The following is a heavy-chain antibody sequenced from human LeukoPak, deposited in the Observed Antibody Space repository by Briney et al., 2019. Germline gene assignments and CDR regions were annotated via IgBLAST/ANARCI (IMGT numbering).Heavy chain of an antibody. CDR2: ISGSGGST. D-gene: IGHD3-22*01. V-gene: IGHV3-23*01. CDR1: GFTFSSYA. J-gene: IGHJ3*02. CDR3: AKGGYYYDSSGYYPSTDAFDI. Sequence: GGSLRLSCAASGFTFSSYAMSWVRQAPGKGLEWVSAISGSGGSTYYADSVKGRFTISRDNSKNTLYLQMNSLRAEDTAVYYCAKGGYYYDSSGYYPSTDAFDIWGQGTTVTVSS.